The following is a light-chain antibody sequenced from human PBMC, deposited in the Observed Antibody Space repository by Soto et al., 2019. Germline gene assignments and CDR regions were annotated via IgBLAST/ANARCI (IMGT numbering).Light chain of an antibody. CDR3: LLSYTDEKV. CDR2: DTS. CDR1: TGAVTSGHY. V-gene: IGLV7-46*01. J-gene: IGLJ1*01. Sequence: QAVVTQEPSLTVSPGGTVTLTCGSSTGAVTSGHYPYWFQQKPGQAPRTLIYDTSNKYSWTPARFSGSLLGGEAALTLSGAQPEDEADYYCLLSYTDEKVFGTGTKATVL.